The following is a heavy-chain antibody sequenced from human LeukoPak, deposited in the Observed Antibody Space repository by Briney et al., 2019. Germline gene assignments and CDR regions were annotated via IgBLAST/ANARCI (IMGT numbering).Heavy chain of an antibody. CDR2: ISGSGGST. Sequence: GGSLRLSCAASGFTFSSYAMSWVRQAPEKGLEWVSAISGSGGSTYYADSVKGRFTISRDNSKNTLYLQMNSLRAEDTAVYYCAKTNYYDSSGYYWGQGTLVSVSS. V-gene: IGHV3-23*01. CDR3: AKTNYYDSSGYY. J-gene: IGHJ4*02. CDR1: GFTFSSYA. D-gene: IGHD3-22*01.